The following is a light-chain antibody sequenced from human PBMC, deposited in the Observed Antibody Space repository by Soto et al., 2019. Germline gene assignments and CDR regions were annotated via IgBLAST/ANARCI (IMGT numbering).Light chain of an antibody. CDR1: QGIGVY. CDR2: AAS. Sequence: DIQMTQSPSSLSASLGDRVTITCRASQGIGVYLAWFHQKPGKVPKLLIYAASTLQSGVPSRFSGSGSGTDFTLTISSLQPEDFATYYCQKYNSAPLTFGGGTKVEIK. J-gene: IGKJ4*01. CDR3: QKYNSAPLT. V-gene: IGKV1-27*01.